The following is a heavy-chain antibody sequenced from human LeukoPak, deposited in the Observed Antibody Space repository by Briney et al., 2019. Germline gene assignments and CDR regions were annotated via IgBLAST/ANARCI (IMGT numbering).Heavy chain of an antibody. V-gene: IGHV3-23*01. J-gene: IGHJ3*02. D-gene: IGHD1-7*01. CDR3: AKGLRLELRGTQDAFDI. CDR1: GFTFSSYG. CDR2: ISGSGGST. Sequence: PGGSLRLSCAASGFTFSSYGMSWVRQAPGKGLEWVSAISGSGGSTYYADSVKGRFTISRDNSENTLYLQMNSLRAEDTAVYYRAKGLRLELRGTQDAFDIWGQGTMVTVSS.